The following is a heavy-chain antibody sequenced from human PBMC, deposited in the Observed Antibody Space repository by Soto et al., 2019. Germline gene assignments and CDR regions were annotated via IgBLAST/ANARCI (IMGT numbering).Heavy chain of an antibody. CDR1: GSTFSNDW. CDR2: INSDGSST. V-gene: IGHV3-74*01. J-gene: IGHJ6*02. Sequence: EVQLVESGGGLLQPGGSLRLSCAVSGSTFSNDWMHWVRQAPGKGLVWVSHINSDGSSTNYADFVKGRFTIARDNAKNTLYLQMNSLRAEDTAVYYCARDRSYSLDVWGQGTTDTVSS. CDR3: ARDRSYSLDV.